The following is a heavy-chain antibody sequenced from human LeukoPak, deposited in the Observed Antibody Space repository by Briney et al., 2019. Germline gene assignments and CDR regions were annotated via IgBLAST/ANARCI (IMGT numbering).Heavy chain of an antibody. CDR1: GGSFSGCY. J-gene: IGHJ6*02. CDR2: INHSGST. V-gene: IGHV4-34*01. Sequence: SETLSLTCAVYGGSFSGCYWSWIRQPPGKGLEWIGEINHSGSTNYNPSLKSRVTISVDTSKNQFSLKLSSVTAADTAVYYCASTQGVGALPGYYYYGMDVWGQGTTVTVSS. D-gene: IGHD1-26*01. CDR3: ASTQGVGALPGYYYYGMDV.